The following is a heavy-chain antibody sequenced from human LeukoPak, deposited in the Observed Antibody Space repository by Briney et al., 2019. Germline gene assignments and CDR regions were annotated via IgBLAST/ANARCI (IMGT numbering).Heavy chain of an antibody. J-gene: IGHJ4*02. CDR3: ARVAVTTPFDY. Sequence: GASVKVSCKASGYTFTGYYMHWVRQAPGQGLEWMGWLNPDSGATNYAQKFQGRVTMTRDSSITTAYLDLNRLRSDDTAVYYCARVAVTTPFDYWGQGTLVTVSS. V-gene: IGHV1-2*02. CDR1: GYTFTGYY. CDR2: LNPDSGAT. D-gene: IGHD4-17*01.